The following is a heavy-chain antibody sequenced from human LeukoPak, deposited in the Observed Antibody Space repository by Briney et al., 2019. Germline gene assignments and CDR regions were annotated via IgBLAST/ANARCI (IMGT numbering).Heavy chain of an antibody. D-gene: IGHD4-17*01. V-gene: IGHV3-23*01. J-gene: IGHJ2*01. CDR1: GFTFRTYA. CDR2: VSGSADTT. CDR3: ARARMKYGDYGPAYFDL. Sequence: GGSLRLSCAASGFTFRTYAMSWGRQAPGKGLEWVSGVSGSADTTYYADSVKGRFIIFRDNSKNTLSLQMNSLRAEDTAVYFCARARMKYGDYGPAYFDLWGRGTLVTVSS.